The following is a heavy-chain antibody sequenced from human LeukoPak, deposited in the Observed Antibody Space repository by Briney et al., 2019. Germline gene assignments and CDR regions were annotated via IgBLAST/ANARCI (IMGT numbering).Heavy chain of an antibody. J-gene: IGHJ4*02. Sequence: SETLSLTCTVSGGSINNYYWSWIRQPAGKGLEWIGLIYSSGSTSYNPSLKSRVTISVDTSKNQFSLKLSSVTAADTAVYFCARGFRGDNFDYWGQGTLVTVSS. CDR2: IYSSGST. CDR1: GGSINNYY. CDR3: ARGFRGDNFDY. D-gene: IGHD7-27*01. V-gene: IGHV4-4*07.